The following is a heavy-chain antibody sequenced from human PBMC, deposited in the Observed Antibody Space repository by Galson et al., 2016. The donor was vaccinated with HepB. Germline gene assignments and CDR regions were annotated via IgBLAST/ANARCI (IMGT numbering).Heavy chain of an antibody. V-gene: IGHV3-66*01. CDR3: AKDGGYTYALGY. CDR2: MYSGGVT. J-gene: IGHJ4*02. CDR1: GFTVNNNY. D-gene: IGHD5-18*01. Sequence: SLRLSCAVSGFTVNNNYMSWVRQAPGKGLEGVSVMYSGGVTNYGDSVKGRATISRGNSKDTLYLQMNSLRAEDTAVYYCAKDGGYTYALGYWGRGTLVTVSS.